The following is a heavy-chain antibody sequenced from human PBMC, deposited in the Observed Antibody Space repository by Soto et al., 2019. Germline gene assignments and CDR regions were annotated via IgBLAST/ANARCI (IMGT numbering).Heavy chain of an antibody. CDR2: IKSKTDGGTT. J-gene: IGHJ4*02. D-gene: IGHD2-15*01. CDR3: TTHLGYCSGGSCFGY. CDR1: GFTFSNAW. Sequence: PGGPLRLSWAASGFTFSNAWMSWVSQAPGKGLEWVGRIKSKTDGGTTDYAAPVKGRFTISRDDSKNTLYLQMNSLKTEDTAVYYCTTHLGYCSGGSCFGYWGQGTLVTSPQ. V-gene: IGHV3-15*01.